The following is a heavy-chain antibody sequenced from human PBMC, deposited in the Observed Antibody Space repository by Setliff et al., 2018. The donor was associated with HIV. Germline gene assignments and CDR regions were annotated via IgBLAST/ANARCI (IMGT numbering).Heavy chain of an antibody. D-gene: IGHD3-16*01. Sequence: PSETLSLTCTVSGQFISDGYYWGWIRQPPGKGLEWIGSVYHRGKTYYNPSLKSRVTMSADTSKNQISLMLRSMTAADTAVYYCAKHDFGEGSCFDPWGQGSLVTVSS. CDR1: GQFISDGYY. V-gene: IGHV4-38-2*02. CDR2: VYHRGKT. J-gene: IGHJ5*02. CDR3: AKHDFGEGSCFDP.